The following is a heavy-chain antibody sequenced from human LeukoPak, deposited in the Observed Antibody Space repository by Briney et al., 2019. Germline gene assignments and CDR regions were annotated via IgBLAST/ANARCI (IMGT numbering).Heavy chain of an antibody. Sequence: SETLSLTCAVYGGSLSGYYWSWIRQPPGKGLEWIGEINHSGSTNYNPSLKSRVTISVDTSKNQFSLKLSSVTAADTAVYYCARYCSSTSCYDYYYYGMDVWGQGTTVTVSS. D-gene: IGHD2-2*01. CDR2: INHSGST. CDR3: ARYCSSTSCYDYYYYGMDV. CDR1: GGSLSGYY. J-gene: IGHJ6*02. V-gene: IGHV4-34*01.